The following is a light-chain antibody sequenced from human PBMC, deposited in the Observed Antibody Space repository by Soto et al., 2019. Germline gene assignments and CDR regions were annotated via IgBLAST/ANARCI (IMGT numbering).Light chain of an antibody. J-gene: IGKJ5*01. CDR2: DAS. CDR3: QQRNNWPPRIT. CDR1: QSVSDF. Sequence: EIVLTQSPAALSLSPGERATLSCRASQSVSDFLAWYQQKPGQAPRLLIFDASKRATGIPARFSGSGSGTDFTLTISSLEPEDFAVYYCQQRNNWPPRITFGQGTRLEIK. V-gene: IGKV3-11*01.